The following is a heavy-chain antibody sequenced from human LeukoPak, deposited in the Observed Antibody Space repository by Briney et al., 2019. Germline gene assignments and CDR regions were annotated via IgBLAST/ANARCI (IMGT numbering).Heavy chain of an antibody. CDR3: TRRYFDWLLDY. Sequence: GGSLRLSCAASGFSFSTYGMHWVRQAPGKGLEWVACIRNDGSNRDYADSVKGRFTISGDNSKNTLYLQMNSLRAEDTAVYYCTRRYFDWLLDYWGQGTLVTVSS. CDR1: GFSFSTYG. V-gene: IGHV3-30*02. D-gene: IGHD3-9*01. CDR2: IRNDGSNR. J-gene: IGHJ4*02.